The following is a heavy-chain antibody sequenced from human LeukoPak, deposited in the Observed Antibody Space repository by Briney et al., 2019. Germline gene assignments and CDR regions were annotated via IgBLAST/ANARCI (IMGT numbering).Heavy chain of an antibody. CDR2: IYYSGST. V-gene: IGHV4-59*12. Sequence: SETLSLTCTVSGGSISSYYWSWIRQPPGKGLEWIGYIYYSGSTNYNPSLKSRVTISVDTSKNQFSLKLSSVTAADTAVYYCARVRRYLPHLDYWGQGTLVTVSS. D-gene: IGHD3-9*01. CDR1: GGSISSYY. CDR3: ARVRRYLPHLDY. J-gene: IGHJ4*02.